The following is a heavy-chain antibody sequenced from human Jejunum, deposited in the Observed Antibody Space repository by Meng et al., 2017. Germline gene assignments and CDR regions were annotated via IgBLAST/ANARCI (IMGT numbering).Heavy chain of an antibody. D-gene: IGHD6-13*01. CDR3: AHRLAYSSNYNVGWFDP. V-gene: IGHV2-5*02. CDR1: GFSLSTRGVG. J-gene: IGHJ5*02. Sequence: QITLNESGPTLVKPTQTLTLTCTFSGFSLSTRGVGVGWIRQPPGKALECLALIYWDDDKRYNPSLKNRLTVTKDTSKNQVVLTMTNMDLVDTATYYCAHRLAYSSNYNVGWFDPWGQGTLVTVSS. CDR2: IYWDDDK.